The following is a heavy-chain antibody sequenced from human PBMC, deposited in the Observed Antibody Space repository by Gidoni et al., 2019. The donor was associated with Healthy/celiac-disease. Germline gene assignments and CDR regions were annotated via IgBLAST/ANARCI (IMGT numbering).Heavy chain of an antibody. J-gene: IGHJ6*02. CDR3: ARDEGTVTTLLALYYYYYGRDV. Sequence: EVQLVESGGGLVKPGGSLRLPCAASGFPFSSYSMNRVRQAPGKGLAWVSSISSSSSYIFYADSVKVRFTISRDNAKNSLYLQMNSLRAEDTAVYYCARDEGTVTTLLALYYYYYGRDVWGQGTTVTVSS. D-gene: IGHD4-17*01. CDR1: GFPFSSYS. V-gene: IGHV3-21*01. CDR2: ISSSSSYI.